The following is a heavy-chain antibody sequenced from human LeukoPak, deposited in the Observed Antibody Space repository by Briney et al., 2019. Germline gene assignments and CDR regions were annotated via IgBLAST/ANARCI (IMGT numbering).Heavy chain of an antibody. V-gene: IGHV3-23*01. CDR3: AKDGQQVRPRNFDS. CDR1: GFTFSSYG. D-gene: IGHD6-13*01. Sequence: GGSLRLSCAASGFTFSSYGMSWVRQGPGKGLEWVSGISGSGGTTYYGDSMKGRFTISRDSSKSTLYLQMDSLRSEDTAVYYCAKDGQQVRPRNFDSWGQGTLVTLSS. CDR2: ISGSGGTT. J-gene: IGHJ4*02.